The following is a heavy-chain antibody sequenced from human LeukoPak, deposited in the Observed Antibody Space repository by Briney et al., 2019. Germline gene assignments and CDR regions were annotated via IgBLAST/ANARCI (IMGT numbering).Heavy chain of an antibody. J-gene: IGHJ4*02. V-gene: IGHV3-21*01. CDR3: ARVGYSSSWSPSDY. CDR2: ISSRSTYI. D-gene: IGHD6-13*01. CDR1: RFTFSTYS. Sequence: PGGSLRLSCAASRFTFSTYSMNWVRQAPGKGLEWVSSISSRSTYIYYADSVKGRFTISRDNAKNSLYLQVNSLRAEDTAVYYCARVGYSSSWSPSDYWGQGALVTVSS.